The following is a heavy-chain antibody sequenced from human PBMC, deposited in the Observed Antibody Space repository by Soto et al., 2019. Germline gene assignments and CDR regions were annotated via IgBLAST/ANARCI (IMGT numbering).Heavy chain of an antibody. J-gene: IGHJ1*01. D-gene: IGHD3-22*01. CDR2: IYWDDDK. CDR1: GFTLSTSAVG. CDR3: AHRTYYYDSSGYNSREEYFQH. V-gene: IGHV2-5*02. Sequence: QITLKESGPTLVKPTQTLTLTCTFSGFTLSTSAVGVGWIRQPPGKALEWLALIYWDDDKRYSPSLKSRLTITKDTSKNQVVLTMTNMDPVDTATSYCAHRTYYYDSSGYNSREEYFQHWGQGTLVTVSS.